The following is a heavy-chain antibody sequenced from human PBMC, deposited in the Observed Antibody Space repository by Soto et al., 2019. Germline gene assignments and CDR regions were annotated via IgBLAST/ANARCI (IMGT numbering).Heavy chain of an antibody. CDR3: ARDDYYYYYMDV. Sequence: EVQLVESGGGLVQPGGSLRLSCAASGFTFSSYWMHWVRQAPGKGLVWVSRINSDGSSTSYADSVKGRFTISRDNAKNTLYLHMNSLRAEDTAVYYCARDDYYYYYMDVWGKGTTVTVS. V-gene: IGHV3-74*01. CDR2: INSDGSST. CDR1: GFTFSSYW. J-gene: IGHJ6*03.